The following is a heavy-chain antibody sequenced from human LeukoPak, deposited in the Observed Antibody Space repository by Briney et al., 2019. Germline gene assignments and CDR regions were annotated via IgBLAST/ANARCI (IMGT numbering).Heavy chain of an antibody. Sequence: KAGESLRISCKAYGYSFFSNYWIAWVRQMPGKGLEWMGILYPGDSDSRYSPSFQGQVTISADRSISTAYLHWSSLKVSDTAMYYCARASRDGYNQNFDYWGQGTLVTVSS. CDR3: ARASRDGYNQNFDY. CDR1: GYSFFSNYW. D-gene: IGHD5-24*01. J-gene: IGHJ4*02. V-gene: IGHV5-51*01. CDR2: LYPGDSDS.